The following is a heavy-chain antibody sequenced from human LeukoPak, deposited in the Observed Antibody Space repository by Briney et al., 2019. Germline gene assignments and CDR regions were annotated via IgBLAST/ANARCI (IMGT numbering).Heavy chain of an antibody. J-gene: IGHJ4*02. CDR3: AKDVSMIVVVSPFDY. Sequence: GGSLRLSCAASGFTFSSYSMNWVRQAPGKGLEWVSSISSSSSYIYYADSVKGRFTISRDNSKNTLYLQMNSLRAEDTAVYYCAKDVSMIVVVSPFDYWGQGTLVTVSS. V-gene: IGHV3-21*04. CDR1: GFTFSSYS. D-gene: IGHD3-22*01. CDR2: ISSSSSYI.